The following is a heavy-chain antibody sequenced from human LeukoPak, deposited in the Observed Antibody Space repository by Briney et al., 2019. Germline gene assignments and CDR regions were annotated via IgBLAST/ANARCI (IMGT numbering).Heavy chain of an antibody. D-gene: IGHD4/OR15-4a*01. CDR2: IIPIFGTA. J-gene: IGHJ6*02. Sequence: SVKVSCKASGGTFSSYAISWVRQAPGRGLEWMGGIIPIFGTANYAQKFQGRVTITADESTSTAYMELSSLRSEDTAVYYCARGRYGPTYYYYYGMDVWGQGTTVTVSS. CDR1: GGTFSSYA. CDR3: ARGRYGPTYYYYYGMDV. V-gene: IGHV1-69*13.